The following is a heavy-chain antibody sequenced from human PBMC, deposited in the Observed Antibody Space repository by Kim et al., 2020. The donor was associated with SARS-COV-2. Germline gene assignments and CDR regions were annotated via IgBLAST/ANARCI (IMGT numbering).Heavy chain of an antibody. CDR3: AKDGRRCSSTSCWAYYYYGMDV. Sequence: GGSLRLSSAASGFTFDDYAMHWVRQAPGKGLEWVSLISGDGGSTYYADSVKGRFTISRDNSKNSLYLQMNSLRTEDTALYYCAKDGRRCSSTSCWAYYYYGMDVWGQGTTVTVSS. J-gene: IGHJ6*02. D-gene: IGHD2-2*01. CDR1: GFTFDDYA. V-gene: IGHV3-43*02. CDR2: ISGDGGST.